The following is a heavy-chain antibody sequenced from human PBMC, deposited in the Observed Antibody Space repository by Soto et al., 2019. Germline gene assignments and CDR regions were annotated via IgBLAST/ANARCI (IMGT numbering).Heavy chain of an antibody. CDR1: GFTFSGYY. Sequence: QVQLVESGGGLVKPGGSLRLSCEASGFTFSGYYMSWIRQAPGKELEWISYISSSGTTENYADSVKGRFTVSRDNAKNSLYLQVNSLRAEDTAVYYCARDRGAVVGQYFDYWGQGTLVTVSS. CDR2: ISSSGTTE. V-gene: IGHV3-11*01. D-gene: IGHD6-19*01. CDR3: ARDRGAVVGQYFDY. J-gene: IGHJ4*02.